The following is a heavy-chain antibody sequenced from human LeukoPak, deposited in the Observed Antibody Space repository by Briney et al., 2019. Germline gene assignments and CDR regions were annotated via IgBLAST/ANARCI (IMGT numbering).Heavy chain of an antibody. V-gene: IGHV1-18*01. CDR2: ISAYNGNT. CDR3: ARGADYGGNHYWVF. J-gene: IGHJ4*02. Sequence: ASVKVSCKASGYTFTSYGISWVRQAPGQGLEWMGWISAYNGNTDYAQKLQGRVTMTTDTSTSTAYMELRSLRSDDTAVYYCARGADYGGNHYWVFWGQGTLVTVSS. D-gene: IGHD4-23*01. CDR1: GYTFTSYG.